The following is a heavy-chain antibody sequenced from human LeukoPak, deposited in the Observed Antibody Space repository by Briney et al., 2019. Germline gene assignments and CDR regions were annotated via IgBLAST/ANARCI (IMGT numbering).Heavy chain of an antibody. V-gene: IGHV4-39*01. J-gene: IGHJ4*02. CDR3: AGRLGGSGTYYFDY. Sequence: PSETLSLTCIVSGGSISSSTYYWGWIRQPPGKGLEWIVSINYSGSIYYNPSLKSRVIISVDTSKNQFSLKLSSVTAADTAVYFCAGRLGGSGTYYFDYWGQGTLVTVSS. D-gene: IGHD3-10*01. CDR2: INYSGSI. CDR1: GGSISSSTYY.